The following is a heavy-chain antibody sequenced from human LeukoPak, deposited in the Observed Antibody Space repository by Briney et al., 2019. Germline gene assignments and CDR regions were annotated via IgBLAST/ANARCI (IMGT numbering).Heavy chain of an antibody. D-gene: IGHD3-10*01. CDR2: ISAYNGNT. V-gene: IGHV1-18*01. CDR1: GYTFTSYG. J-gene: IGHJ6*02. CDR3: ARESYGSGSYKYYYGMDV. Sequence: ASVKLSCKASGYTFTSYGISWVRQAPGQGLEWMGWISAYNGNTNYAQKLQGRVTMTTDTSTSTAYMELRSMRSDDTAVYYCARESYGSGSYKYYYGMDVWGQGTTVTVSS.